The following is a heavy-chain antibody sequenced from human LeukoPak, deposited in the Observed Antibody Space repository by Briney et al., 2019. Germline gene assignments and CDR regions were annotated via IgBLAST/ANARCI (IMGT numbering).Heavy chain of an antibody. CDR2: IFYSGAT. D-gene: IGHD6-19*01. CDR3: VRHRQWLLFPDY. CDR1: GDSISINYN. J-gene: IGHJ4*02. Sequence: SETLSLTCTVSGDSISINYNWGWIRPPPGKGLVWIGSIFYSGATYYSPSLKSRVTISVDTSKNQYSLILSSMTAADTAVYYCVRHRQWLLFPDYWGQGTLVTVSS. V-gene: IGHV4-39*01.